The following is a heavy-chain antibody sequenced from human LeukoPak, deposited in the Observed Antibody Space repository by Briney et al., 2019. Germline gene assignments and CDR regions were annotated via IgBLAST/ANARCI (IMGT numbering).Heavy chain of an antibody. Sequence: GGSLRLSCAASGFTFSDYYMSWIRQAPGKGLEWVSYISSSGSTIYYADSVKGRFTISRDNAKNSLYLQMNSLRAEDTAVYYCASITMVRGVRWRSMDVWGQGTTVTVSS. CDR1: GFTFSDYY. V-gene: IGHV3-11*01. D-gene: IGHD3-10*01. CDR2: ISSSGSTI. CDR3: ASITMVRGVRWRSMDV. J-gene: IGHJ6*02.